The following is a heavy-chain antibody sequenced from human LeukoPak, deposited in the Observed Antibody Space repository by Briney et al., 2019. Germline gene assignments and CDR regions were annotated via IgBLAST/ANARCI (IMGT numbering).Heavy chain of an antibody. J-gene: IGHJ5*02. Sequence: SETLSLTCTVSGGSISSYYWSWIRQPPGKGLEWIGYIYYSGSTNYNPSLKSRVTIPVDTSKNQLSLKLSSVTAADTAVYYCARRMYYYDSSGYGGYWLDPWGQGTLVTVSS. D-gene: IGHD3-22*01. V-gene: IGHV4-59*08. CDR3: ARRMYYYDSSGYGGYWLDP. CDR1: GGSISSYY. CDR2: IYYSGST.